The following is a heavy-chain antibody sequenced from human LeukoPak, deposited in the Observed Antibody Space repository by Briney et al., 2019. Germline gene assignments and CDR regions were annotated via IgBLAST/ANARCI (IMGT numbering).Heavy chain of an antibody. CDR2: FDPEDGET. CDR1: GYTLTELS. D-gene: IGHD3-3*01. V-gene: IGHV1-24*01. CDR3: ARGYGTRFLEWLLSKNYYFDY. Sequence: ASVKVSCKVSGYTLTELSMHWVRQAPGKGLEWMGGFDPEDGETIYAQKFQGRVTMTRNTSISTAYMELSSLRSEDTAVYYCARGYGTRFLEWLLSKNYYFDYWGQGTLVTVSS. J-gene: IGHJ4*02.